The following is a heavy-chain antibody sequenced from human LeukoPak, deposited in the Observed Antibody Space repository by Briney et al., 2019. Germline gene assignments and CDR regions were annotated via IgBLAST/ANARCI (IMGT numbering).Heavy chain of an antibody. D-gene: IGHD1-26*01. J-gene: IGHJ4*02. Sequence: GGSLRLSCAASGFTFDSYGMTWVRQAPGEGLEWVSGLNWNGGSTGYADSLQGRFTISRDNAKNSLYLQMTSLRAEDTALYYCARTRSSGGYSGADYWGQGTLVTVSS. CDR2: LNWNGGST. CDR1: GFTFDSYG. CDR3: ARTRSSGGYSGADY. V-gene: IGHV3-20*04.